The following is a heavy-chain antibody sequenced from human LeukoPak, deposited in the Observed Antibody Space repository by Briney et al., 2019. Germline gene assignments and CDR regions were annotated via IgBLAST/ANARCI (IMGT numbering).Heavy chain of an antibody. D-gene: IGHD3-22*01. V-gene: IGHV4-30-2*01. CDR2: INHSGST. CDR1: GGSISSDNYS. Sequence: SQTLSLTCAVSGGSISSDNYSWSWIRQPPGKGLEWIGEINHSGSTNYNPSLKSRVTISVDTSKNQFSLKLSSVTAADTAVYYCARGLAKTKTYYYDSSGYYFDYWGQGTLVTVSS. J-gene: IGHJ4*02. CDR3: ARGLAKTKTYYYDSSGYYFDY.